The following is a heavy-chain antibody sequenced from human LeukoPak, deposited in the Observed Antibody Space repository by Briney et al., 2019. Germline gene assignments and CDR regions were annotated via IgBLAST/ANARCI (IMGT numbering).Heavy chain of an antibody. CDR3: ARGYCSGGSCDLDY. CDR1: GYTFTGYY. Sequence: ASVKVSCKASGYTFTGYYMHWMRQAPGQGLEWMGWINPNSGGTNYAQKFQGRVTMTRDTSISTAYMELSRLRSDDTAVYYCARGYCSGGSCDLDYWGQGTLVTVSS. CDR2: INPNSGGT. V-gene: IGHV1-2*02. D-gene: IGHD2-15*01. J-gene: IGHJ4*02.